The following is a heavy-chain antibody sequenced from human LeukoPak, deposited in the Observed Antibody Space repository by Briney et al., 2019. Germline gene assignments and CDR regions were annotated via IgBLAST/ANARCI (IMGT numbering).Heavy chain of an antibody. CDR3: ARGPHVVVPAAHRDYYYYMDV. J-gene: IGHJ6*03. CDR1: GYTFTSYD. Sequence: ASVKVSCKASGYTFTSYDINWVRQATGQGLEWMGWMNPNSGNTGYAQKFQGRVTITRNTSISTAYMELSSPRSEDTAVYYCARGPHVVVPAAHRDYYYYMDVWGKGTTVTVSS. V-gene: IGHV1-8*01. CDR2: MNPNSGNT. D-gene: IGHD2-2*01.